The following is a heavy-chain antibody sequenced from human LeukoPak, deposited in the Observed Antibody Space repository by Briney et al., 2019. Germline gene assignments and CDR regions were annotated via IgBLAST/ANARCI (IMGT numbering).Heavy chain of an antibody. CDR2: INHSGST. Sequence: SETLSLTCAVYGGSFSGYYWSWIRQPPGKGLEWIGEINHSGSTNYNPSLKSRVTIPVDTSKNQFSLKLSSVTAADTAVYYCARVIIVVVPAAPLYYYYMDVWGKGTTVTVSS. CDR1: GGSFSGYY. D-gene: IGHD2-2*01. CDR3: ARVIIVVVPAAPLYYYYMDV. V-gene: IGHV4-34*01. J-gene: IGHJ6*03.